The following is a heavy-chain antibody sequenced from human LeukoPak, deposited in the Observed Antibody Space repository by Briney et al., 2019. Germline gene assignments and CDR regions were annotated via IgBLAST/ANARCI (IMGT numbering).Heavy chain of an antibody. J-gene: IGHJ3*02. Sequence: ASVKVSCKASGYTFTSYAMNWVRQAPGQGLEWMGWINTNTGNPTYAQGFTGRFVFSLDTSVSTAYLQISSLKAEDTAVYYCARVYSWIQLWGHDAFDIWGQGTMVTVSS. V-gene: IGHV7-4-1*02. D-gene: IGHD5-18*01. CDR1: GYTFTSYA. CDR3: ARVYSWIQLWGHDAFDI. CDR2: INTNTGNP.